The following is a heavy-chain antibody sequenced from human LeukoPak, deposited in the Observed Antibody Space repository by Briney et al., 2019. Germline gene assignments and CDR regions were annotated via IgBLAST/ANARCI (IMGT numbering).Heavy chain of an antibody. D-gene: IGHD2/OR15-2a*01. CDR2: ISSSSSTI. CDR3: ASSFYDDYYYGMDV. J-gene: IGHJ6*02. V-gene: IGHV3-48*04. Sequence: GGSLRLSCAASGFTFSSYSMNWVRQAPGKGLEWVSYISSSSSTIYYADSVKGRFTISRDNAKNSLYLQMNSPRAEDTAVYYCASSFYDDYYYGMDVWGQGTTVTVSS. CDR1: GFTFSSYS.